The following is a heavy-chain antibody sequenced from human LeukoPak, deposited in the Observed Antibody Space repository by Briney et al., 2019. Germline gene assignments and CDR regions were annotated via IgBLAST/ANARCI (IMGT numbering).Heavy chain of an antibody. D-gene: IGHD2-2*01. CDR3: ARANALYCGSTSCLFDY. V-gene: IGHV1-2*02. CDR2: INPNSGGT. Sequence: ASVKVSCKASGYTFTDYYIHWVRQAPGQGLEWMAWINPNSGGTYYAQNFHDRITLTRDTSISTAYMELSRLRSDDTAIYYCARANALYCGSTSCLFDYWAQGTLVTVSS. J-gene: IGHJ4*02. CDR1: GYTFTDYY.